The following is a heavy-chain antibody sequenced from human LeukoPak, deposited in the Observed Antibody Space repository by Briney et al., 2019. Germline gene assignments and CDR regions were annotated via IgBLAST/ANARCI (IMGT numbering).Heavy chain of an antibody. V-gene: IGHV4-59*01. Sequence: SETLSLTCTVSGGSISSYYWSWIRQPPGKGLEWIGYIYYSGSTNYNPSLKSRVTISVDTSKNQFSLKLSSVTAADTAVYYCARITLVGATSTDAFDIWGQGTMVTVSS. CDR2: IYYSGST. CDR3: ARITLVGATSTDAFDI. J-gene: IGHJ3*02. CDR1: GGSISSYY. D-gene: IGHD1-26*01.